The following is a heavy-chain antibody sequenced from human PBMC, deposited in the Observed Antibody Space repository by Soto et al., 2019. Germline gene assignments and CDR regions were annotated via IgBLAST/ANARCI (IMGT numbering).Heavy chain of an antibody. CDR3: ANTAPMVRGVKGPRLARRFDP. J-gene: IGHJ5*02. D-gene: IGHD3-10*01. V-gene: IGHV4-34*01. CDR1: GGSISGYY. Sequence: QVQLQQWGAGLLEPTETLSLTCAVYGGSISGYYWSWIRQPPEKGLEWIGEINHSGSTNYNPSLKSRVTISVDTSKNPFSLKLSSVTAADTAVYYCANTAPMVRGVKGPRLARRFDPWGQGTLVTVSS. CDR2: INHSGST.